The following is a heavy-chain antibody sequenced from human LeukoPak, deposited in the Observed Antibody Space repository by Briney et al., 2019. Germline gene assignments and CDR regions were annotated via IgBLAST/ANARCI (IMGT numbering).Heavy chain of an antibody. CDR2: IKSKTDGGTT. D-gene: IGHD2-8*01. V-gene: IGHV3-15*01. CDR1: GFTFSNAW. CDR3: TPDRLVLNWFDP. Sequence: GGSLRLSCAASGFTFSNAWMSWVRQAPGKGLEWVGRIKSKTDGGTTDYAEPVKGRFTISRDDSKNTLYLQMNSLKTEDTAVYYCTPDRLVLNWFDPWRQGTLVTVSS. J-gene: IGHJ5*02.